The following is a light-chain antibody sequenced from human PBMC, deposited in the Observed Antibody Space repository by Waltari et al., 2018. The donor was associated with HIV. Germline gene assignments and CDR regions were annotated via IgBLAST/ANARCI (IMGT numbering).Light chain of an antibody. Sequence: QSVLTQAPSASGTPGQKVTISCSGSSSNIGTNTVNWYQQFPGTAPKPLIYRNNQRPPGGPYRFLGSKSGTSASLAISGLRSEDEAEYHCATWDDSLSGPVFGGGTQLTVL. CDR3: ATWDDSLSGPV. CDR1: SSNIGTNT. CDR2: RNN. V-gene: IGLV1-44*01. J-gene: IGLJ2*01.